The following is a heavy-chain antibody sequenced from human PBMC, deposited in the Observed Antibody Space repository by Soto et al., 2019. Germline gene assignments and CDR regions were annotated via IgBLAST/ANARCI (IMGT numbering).Heavy chain of an antibody. CDR3: ARDGGRHSVGIDY. J-gene: IGHJ4*02. D-gene: IGHD1-26*01. V-gene: IGHV1-69*01. Sequence: QVQLVQSGAEVKKPGSSVKVSCKASGGTFSSYSINWVRQAPGQGLEWMGEIIPIFGTANYAQKFQCRVTITADESTSTAYTELSSLRSADTAVYYCARDGGRHSVGIDYWGQGTLVTVSS. CDR1: GGTFSSYS. CDR2: IIPIFGTA.